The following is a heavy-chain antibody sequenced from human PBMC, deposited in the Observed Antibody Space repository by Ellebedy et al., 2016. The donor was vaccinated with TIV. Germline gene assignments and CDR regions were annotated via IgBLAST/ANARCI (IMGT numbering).Heavy chain of an antibody. CDR3: ARDRSGTWGQFDY. Sequence: AASVKVSCKASGFTFATYGISWVRQAPGQGLEWMGWIAAYNGGKTNYAQRLQDRVTMTTDTSTTTAYMELRSLRSDDTAVYYCARDRSGTWGQFDYWGQGTLVTVSS. CDR1: GFTFATYG. V-gene: IGHV1-18*04. CDR2: IAAYNGGKT. J-gene: IGHJ4*02. D-gene: IGHD1-7*01.